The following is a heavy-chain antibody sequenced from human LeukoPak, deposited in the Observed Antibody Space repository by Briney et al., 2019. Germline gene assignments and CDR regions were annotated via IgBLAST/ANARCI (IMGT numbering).Heavy chain of an antibody. Sequence: GGSLRLSCAASGFTFSNAWMTWVRQAPGKGLEWVGHIKSEADGGTTDYAAPVKDRFTISRDDSENTLYLQMNSLKTEDTAVYYCSTLWGIVPAAPYLDYWGQGTLLIVSS. D-gene: IGHD3-16*01. V-gene: IGHV3-15*01. CDR1: GFTFSNAW. CDR3: STLWGIVPAAPYLDY. CDR2: IKSEADGGTT. J-gene: IGHJ4*02.